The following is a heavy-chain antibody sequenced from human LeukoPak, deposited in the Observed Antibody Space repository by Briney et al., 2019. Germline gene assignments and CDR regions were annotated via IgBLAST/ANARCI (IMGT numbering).Heavy chain of an antibody. CDR2: IYYSGST. D-gene: IGHD5-24*01. V-gene: IGHV4-39*07. J-gene: IGHJ4*02. CDR3: ARGSEMATREFDY. CDR1: GGSISSSSYY. Sequence: SETLSLTCTVSGGSISSSSYYWGWIRQPPGKGLEWIGSIYYSGSTYHNPSLKSRVTISVDTSKNQFSLKLSSVTAADTAVYYCARGSEMATREFDYWGQGTLVTVSS.